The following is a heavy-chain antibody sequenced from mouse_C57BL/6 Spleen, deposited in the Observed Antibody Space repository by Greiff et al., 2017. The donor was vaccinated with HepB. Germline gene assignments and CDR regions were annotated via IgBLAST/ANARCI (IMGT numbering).Heavy chain of an antibody. CDR1: GFTFTDYY. D-gene: IGHD3-1*01. J-gene: IGHJ3*01. CDR3: ARYYPNRGFAY. CDR2: IRNKANGYTT. V-gene: IGHV7-3*01. Sequence: DVKLVESGGGLVQPGGSLSLSCAASGFTFTDYYMSWVRQPPGKALEWLGFIRNKANGYTTEYSASVKGRFTISRENSQSILYLQMHALRAEDSATYYCARYYPNRGFAYWGQGTLVTVSA.